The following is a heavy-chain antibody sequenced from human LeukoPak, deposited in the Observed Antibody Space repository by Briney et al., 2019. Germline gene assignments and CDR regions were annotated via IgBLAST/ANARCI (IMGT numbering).Heavy chain of an antibody. Sequence: GRSLRLSCAASGFTFSSYGMHWVRQAPGKGLEWVAVISYDGSNKYYADSVKGRFTISRDNSKNTLHLQMNSLRAEDTAVYYCAKDRRIAVAALFDPWGQGTLVTVSS. CDR1: GFTFSSYG. CDR3: AKDRRIAVAALFDP. V-gene: IGHV3-30*18. CDR2: ISYDGSNK. J-gene: IGHJ5*02. D-gene: IGHD6-19*01.